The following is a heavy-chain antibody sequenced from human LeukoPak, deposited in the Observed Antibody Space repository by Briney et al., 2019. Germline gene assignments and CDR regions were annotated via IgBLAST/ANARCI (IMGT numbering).Heavy chain of an antibody. D-gene: IGHD2-2*02. Sequence: EASVTVSCKASGGSFSRNAISWVRQAPGQGLEWMGRFIPILGIATYAQKFQGRVTITADRSTSTAYMELSSLRSEDMAVYYCARIQAVGVPVAIDAYYSYGMDVWGQGTAVTVSS. CDR1: GGSFSRNA. V-gene: IGHV1-69*04. CDR3: ARIQAVGVPVAIDAYYSYGMDV. CDR2: FIPILGIA. J-gene: IGHJ6*02.